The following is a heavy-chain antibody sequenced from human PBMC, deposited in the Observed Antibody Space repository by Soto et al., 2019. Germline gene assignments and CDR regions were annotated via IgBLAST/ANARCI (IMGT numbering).Heavy chain of an antibody. CDR1: GYTFSTYG. CDR2: INPFKGDT. CDR3: ARVKVPAAILGAFDL. J-gene: IGHJ3*01. Sequence: GASVKVSRKASGYTFSTYGITWVRQAPGQGLDWMGWINPFKGDTNSAARFQDRVTMTTDTSTRTAYMELRSLRSDDTAVYYCARVKVPAAILGAFDLWGQGTLVTVSS. V-gene: IGHV1-18*01. D-gene: IGHD2-2*02.